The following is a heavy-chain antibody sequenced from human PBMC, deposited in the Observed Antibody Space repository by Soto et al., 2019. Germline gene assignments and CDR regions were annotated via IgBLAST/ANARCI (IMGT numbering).Heavy chain of an antibody. Sequence: QLQLQESGPGLVKPSETLSLTCTVSGGSISSSNYYWGWIRQPPGKGLEWIGSISSSGSTYYKPSLKRRVAMSVDTSKNQFSIKLTSVTATDTAVYYCARRDRFSFDYWGQGTLVTVSS. D-gene: IGHD3-10*01. V-gene: IGHV4-39*01. CDR3: ARRDRFSFDY. CDR1: GGSISSSNYY. J-gene: IGHJ4*02. CDR2: ISSSGST.